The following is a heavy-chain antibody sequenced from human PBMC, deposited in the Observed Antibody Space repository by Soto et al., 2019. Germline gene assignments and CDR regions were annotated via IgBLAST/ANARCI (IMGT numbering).Heavy chain of an antibody. CDR2: IYPGDSDT. V-gene: IGHV5-51*01. CDR3: ARIPSTGPYYFDS. J-gene: IGHJ4*02. CDR1: GYSFTSYW. Sequence: GESLKISCKASGYSFTSYWIGWGRQMPGKGLEWMGIIYPGDSDTRYSPSFQGQVTISADKSISTASLQWSSLKASDTAMYYCARIPSTGPYYFDSWGQGTLVTVSS. D-gene: IGHD1-1*01.